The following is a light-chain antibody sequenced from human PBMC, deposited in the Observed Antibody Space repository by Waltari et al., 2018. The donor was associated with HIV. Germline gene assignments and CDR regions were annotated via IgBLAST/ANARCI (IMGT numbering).Light chain of an antibody. CDR1: NIGSKS. V-gene: IGLV3-21*04. CDR2: EDS. J-gene: IGLJ3*02. Sequence: SYVLTQPPSVSVAPGKTARITCGGNNIGSKSVHWYQQKPGQAPVVVIYEDSDRPSGIPERVSGSNSGNTATLTISRVEAGDEADYYCQVWDSSTDHWVFGGGTKLTVL. CDR3: QVWDSSTDHWV.